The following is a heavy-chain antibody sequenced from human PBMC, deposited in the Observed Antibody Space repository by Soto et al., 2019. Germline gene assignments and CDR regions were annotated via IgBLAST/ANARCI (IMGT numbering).Heavy chain of an antibody. CDR3: TRDSIDVVVTDAIPTTTPFDY. D-gene: IGHD2-2*02. Sequence: GSLRLSCTASGFTFGDYAMSWFRQAPGKGLEWVGFIRSKAYGGTTEYAASVKGRFTISRDDSKSIAYLQMNSLKTEDTAVYYCTRDSIDVVVTDAIPTTTPFDYWGQGTMVTVSS. CDR1: GFTFGDYA. CDR2: IRSKAYGGTT. V-gene: IGHV3-49*03. J-gene: IGHJ4*02.